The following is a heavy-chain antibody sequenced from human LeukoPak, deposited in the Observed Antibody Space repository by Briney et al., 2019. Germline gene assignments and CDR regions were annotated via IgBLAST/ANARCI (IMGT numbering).Heavy chain of an antibody. D-gene: IGHD2-15*01. CDR1: GGSISSGSYY. J-gene: IGHJ5*02. CDR2: IYTSGST. CDR3: ARGYCSGGSCCFEFWFDP. Sequence: PSETLSLTCTVSGGSISSGSYYWSWIWQPAGKGLEWIGRIYTSGSTNYNPSLKSRVSISLDTSKNQFSLKLTSVTAADTAVYYCARGYCSGGSCCFEFWFDPWGQGTLVTVSS. V-gene: IGHV4-61*02.